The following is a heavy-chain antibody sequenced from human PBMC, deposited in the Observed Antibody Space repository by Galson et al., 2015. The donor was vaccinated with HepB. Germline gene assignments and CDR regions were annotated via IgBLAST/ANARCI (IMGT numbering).Heavy chain of an antibody. CDR3: AKDKAERGSAGFGH. J-gene: IGHJ4*02. D-gene: IGHD3-16*01. Sequence: SLRLSCAASGFTSSSYVMHWVRQAPGKGLEWVAGISYDCGNRYDEDAATVRFSFSRDNAKYALYLETNSLRIDDTAVYYCAKDKAERGSAGFGHWGQGTLVTVSS. CDR1: GFTSSSYV. CDR2: ISYDCGNR. V-gene: IGHV3-30*18.